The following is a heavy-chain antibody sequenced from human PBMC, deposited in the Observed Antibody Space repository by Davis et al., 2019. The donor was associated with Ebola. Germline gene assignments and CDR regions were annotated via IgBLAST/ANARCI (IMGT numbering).Heavy chain of an antibody. CDR3: ARMSYCGGDCYYWYFDL. D-gene: IGHD2-21*01. Sequence: ASVKVSCKASGYTFTSYGISWVRQAPGQGLEWMGWISAYNGNTNYAQKLQGRVTMTRDTSTSTVYMELSSLRSEDTAVYYCARMSYCGGDCYYWYFDLWGRGTLVTVSS. J-gene: IGHJ2*01. V-gene: IGHV1-18*01. CDR2: ISAYNGNT. CDR1: GYTFTSYG.